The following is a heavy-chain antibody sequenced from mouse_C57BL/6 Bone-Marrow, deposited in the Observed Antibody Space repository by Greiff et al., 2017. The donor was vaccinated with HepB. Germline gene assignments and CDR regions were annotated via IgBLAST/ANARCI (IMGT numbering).Heavy chain of an antibody. Sequence: EVKLVESGGDLVKPGGSLKLSCAASGFTFSSYGMSWVRQTPDKRLEWVATISSGGSYTYYPDSVKGRFTISRDNAKNTLYLQMSSLKSEDTAMYYCARRIYDGLGTFDYWGQGTTLTVSS. V-gene: IGHV5-6*02. D-gene: IGHD2-3*01. CDR2: ISSGGSYT. CDR1: GFTFSSYG. CDR3: ARRIYDGLGTFDY. J-gene: IGHJ2*01.